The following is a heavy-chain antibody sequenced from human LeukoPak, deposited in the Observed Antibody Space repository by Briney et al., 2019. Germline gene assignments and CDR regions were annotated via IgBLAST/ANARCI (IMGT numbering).Heavy chain of an antibody. D-gene: IGHD5-12*01. CDR2: MYSSGST. V-gene: IGHV4-39*07. Sequence: PSKTLSLTCTVSGGSISSSSYYWGWIRQPPGKGLEWIGSMYSSGSTYYNPSLKSRVTISVDTSKNQFSLKLSSVTAADTAVYYCARSGSGYLRFYFDYWGQGTLVTVSS. CDR1: GGSISSSSYY. CDR3: ARSGSGYLRFYFDY. J-gene: IGHJ4*02.